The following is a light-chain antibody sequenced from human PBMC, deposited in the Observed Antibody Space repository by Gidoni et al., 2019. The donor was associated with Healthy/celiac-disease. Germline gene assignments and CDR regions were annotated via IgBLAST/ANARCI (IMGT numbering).Light chain of an antibody. CDR3: MQALQTPIT. V-gene: IGKV2-28*01. Sequence: DMVMTQSPLSLPVTPGEPASISCRPSQSLVNKNGYNYLDWYLQKPGQSPQLLIYLGSNRASGVPDRFSGSGSGTDFTLNISRVEAEDVGVYYCMQALQTPITFGPGTKVDIK. CDR1: QSLVNKNGYNY. CDR2: LGS. J-gene: IGKJ3*01.